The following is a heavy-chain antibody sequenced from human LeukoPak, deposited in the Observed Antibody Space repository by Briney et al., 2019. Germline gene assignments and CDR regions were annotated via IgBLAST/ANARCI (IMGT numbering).Heavy chain of an antibody. CDR3: ARDPNWIFFDY. Sequence: SETLSLTCTVSGGSISSGGYYWSWIRQPPGKGLEWIGYIYHSGSTYYNPSLKSRVTISVDRSKNQFSLKLSSVTAADTAVYYCARDPNWIFFDYWGQGILVNVYS. CDR2: IYHSGST. CDR1: GGSISSGGYY. D-gene: IGHD2-2*03. V-gene: IGHV4-30-2*01. J-gene: IGHJ4*02.